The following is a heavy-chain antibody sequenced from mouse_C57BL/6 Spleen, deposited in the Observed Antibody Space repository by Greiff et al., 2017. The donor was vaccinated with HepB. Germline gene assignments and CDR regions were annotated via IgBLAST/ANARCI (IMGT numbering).Heavy chain of an antibody. V-gene: IGHV1-72*01. CDR2: IDTNSGGT. Sequence: QVQLQQPGAELVKPGASVKLSCKASGYTFTSYWMHWVKQRPGRGLEWIGRIDTNSGGTKYNEKFKSKATLTVDKTSSKAYMQLSSLTSEDSAVYYCARPPYGKFLYAMDYWGQGTSLTVSS. CDR3: ARPPYGKFLYAMDY. CDR1: GYTFTSYW. D-gene: IGHD2-1*01. J-gene: IGHJ4*01.